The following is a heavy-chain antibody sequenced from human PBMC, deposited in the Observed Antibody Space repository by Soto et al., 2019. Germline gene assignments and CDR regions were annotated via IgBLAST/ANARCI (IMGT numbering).Heavy chain of an antibody. CDR3: AKNPPTVDTAMADDY. CDR1: GFTFSSYG. CDR2: ISYDGSNK. D-gene: IGHD5-18*01. V-gene: IGHV3-30*18. J-gene: IGHJ4*02. Sequence: QVQLVESGGGVVQPGRSPRLSCAASGFTFSSYGMHWVRQAPGKGLEWVAVISYDGSNKYYADSVKGRFTISRDNSKNTLYLQMNSLRAEDTAVYYCAKNPPTVDTAMADDYWGQGTLVTVSS.